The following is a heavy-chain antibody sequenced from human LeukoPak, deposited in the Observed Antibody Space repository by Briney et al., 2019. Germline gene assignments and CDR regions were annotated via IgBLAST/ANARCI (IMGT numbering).Heavy chain of an antibody. D-gene: IGHD4-23*01. CDR3: ARVAAGYSVNYFDY. CDR1: EFAFSTYN. CDR2: ISTGSSTT. V-gene: IGHV3-48*02. J-gene: IGHJ4*02. Sequence: PGGSLGLSCAASEFAFSTYNMNWVRQAPGKGLEWVSYISTGSSTTYYADSVKGRFTISRDNVENSLYLQMNSLRDEDTAVYYCARVAAGYSVNYFDYWGQGTPVTVSS.